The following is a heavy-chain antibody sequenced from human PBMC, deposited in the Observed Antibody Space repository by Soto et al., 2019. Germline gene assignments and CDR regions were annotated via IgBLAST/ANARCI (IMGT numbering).Heavy chain of an antibody. CDR1: GGSVSSGSHY. D-gene: IGHD6-13*01. J-gene: IGHJ6*02. V-gene: IGHV4-61*01. CDR2: IYYSGSP. Sequence: PSETLSLTCTVSGGSVSSGSHYWSWIRQPPGKGLEWIGYIYYSGSPKYNPSLKSRFTMSVDTSKNQFSLNLSSVTAADTAVYYCARGEKQQLVPNYYYYYGMDVWGQGATVTVSS. CDR3: ARGEKQQLVPNYYYYYGMDV.